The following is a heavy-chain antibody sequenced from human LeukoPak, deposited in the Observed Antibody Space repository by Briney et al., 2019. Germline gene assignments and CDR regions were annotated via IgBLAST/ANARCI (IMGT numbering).Heavy chain of an antibody. Sequence: ASVKVSCKASGYTFTNYGISWVRQAPGQGLEWMGWISAYNGDTNYAQKLQGRVTMTTYTSTSTAYMEVRSLRSDDTAVYYCARGGTRYSSSGGIDYWGQGTLVTVSS. CDR3: ARGGTRYSSSGGIDY. V-gene: IGHV1-18*01. CDR1: GYTFTNYG. J-gene: IGHJ4*02. CDR2: ISAYNGDT. D-gene: IGHD6-13*01.